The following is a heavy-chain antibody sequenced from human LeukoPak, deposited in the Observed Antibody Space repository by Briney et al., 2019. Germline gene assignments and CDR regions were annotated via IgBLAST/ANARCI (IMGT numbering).Heavy chain of an antibody. V-gene: IGHV3-33*01. CDR1: GFTFDTYG. CDR3: AAGPHIVVVVAANPSPHFDY. Sequence: GKSLRLSCAASGFTFDTYGMHWVRQAPGKGLEWVAVIWYDGGHKYYAGSVKGRFTVSRDNSQNTLYLQMNSLRAEDTAVYYCAAGPHIVVVVAANPSPHFDYWGQGTLVTVSS. CDR2: IWYDGGHK. J-gene: IGHJ4*02. D-gene: IGHD2-15*01.